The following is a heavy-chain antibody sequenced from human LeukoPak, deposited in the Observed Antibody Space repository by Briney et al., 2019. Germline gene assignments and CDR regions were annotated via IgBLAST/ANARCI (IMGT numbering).Heavy chain of an antibody. J-gene: IGHJ4*02. V-gene: IGHV4-30-2*01. CDR1: GGSISSGGYS. D-gene: IGHD1-1*01. CDR2: IYHSGST. Sequence: SETLSLTCAVSGGSISSGGYSWSWIRQPPGQGLEWIGYIYHSGSTYYNPSLKSRVTISVDRSKNQFSLKLSSVTAADTAVYYCARGSSWNLDYWGQGTLVTVSS. CDR3: ARGSSWNLDY.